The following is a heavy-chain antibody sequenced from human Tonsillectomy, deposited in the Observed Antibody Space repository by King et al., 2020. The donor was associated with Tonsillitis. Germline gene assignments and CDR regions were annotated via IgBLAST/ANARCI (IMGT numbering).Heavy chain of an antibody. CDR1: GFTFSSYT. CDR3: ATDYYGSGTQSWDY. D-gene: IGHD3-10*01. V-gene: IGHV3-21*01. J-gene: IGHJ4*02. CDR2: ISTSSLYI. Sequence: VQLVESGGGLVKPGGSLRLSCAASGFTFSSYTMNWVRQAPGKGLEWVSSISTSSLYIYYADSLKGRFTISRDNAKNSLYLQMNSLRAEDTAVYYCATDYYGSGTQSWDYWGQGTLVTVSS.